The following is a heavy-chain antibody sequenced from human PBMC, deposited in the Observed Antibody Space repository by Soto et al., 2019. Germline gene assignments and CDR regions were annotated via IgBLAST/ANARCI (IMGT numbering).Heavy chain of an antibody. CDR2: ISYDGSNK. D-gene: IGHD3-10*01. V-gene: IGHV3-30-3*01. CDR1: GFTFSSYA. J-gene: IGHJ6*02. Sequence: GESLKISCAASGFTFSSYAMHWVRQAPGKGLEWVAVISYDGSNKYYADSVKGRFTISRDNSKNTLYLQMNSLRAEDTAVYYCAKDREVRGFNYYGMDVWGQGTTVTVSS. CDR3: AKDREVRGFNYYGMDV.